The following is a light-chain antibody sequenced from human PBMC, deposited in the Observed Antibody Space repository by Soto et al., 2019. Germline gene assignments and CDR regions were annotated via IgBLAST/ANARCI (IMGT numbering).Light chain of an antibody. J-gene: IGKJ1*01. CDR1: QSISTF. CDR2: HAS. Sequence: DIQMTQSPSTLSAAVGDRVTITCRASQSISTFMAWYQQKPGTAPKLLIYHASTLESGVPSRFSGSGSGTEFTLTISSLQPDDFATYYCQQYNSYSFGQGTKVDI. V-gene: IGKV1-5*01. CDR3: QQYNSYS.